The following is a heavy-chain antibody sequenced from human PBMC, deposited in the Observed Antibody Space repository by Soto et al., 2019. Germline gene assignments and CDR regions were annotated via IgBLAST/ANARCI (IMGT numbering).Heavy chain of an antibody. CDR2: IYYSGST. Sequence: SETMSLTCTVSGCSISSSSYYWGWIRQPPGKGLEWIGSIYYSGSTNYNPSLKSRVTISVDTSKNQFSLKLSSVTAADTAVYYCARGGIAAAGTFDYWGQGTLVTVSS. CDR3: ARGGIAAAGTFDY. V-gene: IGHV4-39*07. J-gene: IGHJ4*02. D-gene: IGHD6-13*01. CDR1: GCSISSSSYY.